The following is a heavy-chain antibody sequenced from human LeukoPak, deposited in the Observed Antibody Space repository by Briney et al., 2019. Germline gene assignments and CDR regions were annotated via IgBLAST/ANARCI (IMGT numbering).Heavy chain of an antibody. CDR3: ARDYYDSSAFDY. CDR2: INSDGSST. CDR1: GFTFSSYW. V-gene: IGHV3-74*01. J-gene: IGHJ4*02. Sequence: PGGSLRLSCAASGFTFSSYWMHWVRQAPGKGPVWVSRINSDGSSTSYADSVKGRFTISRDNAKNTLYLQMNSLRAEDTAVYYCARDYYDSSAFDYWGQGTLVTVSS. D-gene: IGHD3-22*01.